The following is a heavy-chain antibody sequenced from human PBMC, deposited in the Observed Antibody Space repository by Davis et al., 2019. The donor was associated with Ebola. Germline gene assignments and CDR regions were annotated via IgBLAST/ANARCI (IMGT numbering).Heavy chain of an antibody. J-gene: IGHJ6*02. V-gene: IGHV3-9*01. CDR3: ARRNAYYGLDV. CDR2: ISWNSGAI. CDR1: GFTFDDYA. Sequence: SLKISCAASGFTFDDYAMHWVRQVPGKGLEWVSGISWNSGAIDYADSVKGRFTISRDNAKNSLYLQMNSLRAEDTALYYCARRNAYYGLDVWGQGTTVTVSS.